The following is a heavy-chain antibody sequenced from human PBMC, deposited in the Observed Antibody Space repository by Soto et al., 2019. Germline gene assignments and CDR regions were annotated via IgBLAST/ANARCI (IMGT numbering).Heavy chain of an antibody. CDR2: IPGGGENT. J-gene: IGHJ4*02. CDR1: GFTFSSYA. CDR3: AKKGGGPYAGSGYFSD. Sequence: GGSLILSCAASGFTFSSYAMSWVRQAPGKGLEWVSAIPGGGENTFYADSVKGRFTISRDNSKNTLYLQMNSLRAEDTAVYYCAKKGGGPYAGSGYFSDCGQGTLVTVSS. V-gene: IGHV3-23*01. D-gene: IGHD3-22*01.